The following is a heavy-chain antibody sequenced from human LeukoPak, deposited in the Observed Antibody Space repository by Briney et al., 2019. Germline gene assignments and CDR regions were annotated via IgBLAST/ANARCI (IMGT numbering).Heavy chain of an antibody. J-gene: IGHJ6*02. D-gene: IGHD3-9*01. CDR3: ARGLHYNILTGGMDV. CDR2: MSHTGAT. CDR1: GGSFSGYY. V-gene: IGHV4-34*01. Sequence: SETLSLTCAVFGGSFSGYYWSWIRQSPEKGLEWIGEMSHTGATNYNPSLKSRVTVSVDTSKKQFSLNLRSVTAADTAVYYCARGLHYNILTGGMDVWGQGTTVIVFS.